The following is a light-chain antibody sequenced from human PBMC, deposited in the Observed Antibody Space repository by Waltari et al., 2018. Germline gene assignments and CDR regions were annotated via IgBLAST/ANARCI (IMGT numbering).Light chain of an antibody. CDR3: AIWDDSLNGSWV. V-gene: IGLV1-44*01. CDR2: NSS. CDR1: SSTIRKKP. Sequence: QSVLTQPPSASGNRRQRVPISCSGRSSTIRKKPVNWYLQLPGEAPKLPLYNSSQRPPGVPDRFSGSKSGTAASLAISGLQSEDEANYCCAIWDDSLNGSWVFGGGTKLTVL. J-gene: IGLJ3*02.